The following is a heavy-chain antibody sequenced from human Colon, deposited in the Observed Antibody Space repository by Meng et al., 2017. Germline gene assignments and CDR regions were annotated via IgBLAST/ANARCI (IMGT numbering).Heavy chain of an antibody. D-gene: IGHD3/OR15-3a*01. CDR1: DGSSISNC. CDR3: ARHISILGHRGFDY. Sequence: QLLLRESVPGLLKPSGALSLTSSASDGSSISNCLSWFLQPPGRKVAWIGGYFHTGRTNYDPSFMSRVTISVVKSNNQFSLMLTSVTAADTAVYYCARHISILGHRGFDYWGQGTLVTVSS. CDR2: YFHTGRT. V-gene: IGHV4-4*02. J-gene: IGHJ4*02.